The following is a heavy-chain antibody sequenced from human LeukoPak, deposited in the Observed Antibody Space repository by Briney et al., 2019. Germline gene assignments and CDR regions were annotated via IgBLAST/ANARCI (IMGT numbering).Heavy chain of an antibody. CDR2: ISSSSSYI. CDR1: GFTFSSYS. V-gene: IGHV3-21*01. CDR3: AREGRGYSYGSPFYYFDY. J-gene: IGHJ4*02. D-gene: IGHD5-18*01. Sequence: PGGSLRLSCAASGFTFSSYSVNWVRQAPGKGLEWVSSISSSSSYIYYADSVKGRFTISRDNSKNTLYLQMNSLRAEDTAVYYCAREGRGYSYGSPFYYFDYWGQGTLVTVSS.